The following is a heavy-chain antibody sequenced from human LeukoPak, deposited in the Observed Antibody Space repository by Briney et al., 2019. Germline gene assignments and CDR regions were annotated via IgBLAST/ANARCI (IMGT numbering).Heavy chain of an antibody. J-gene: IGHJ4*02. CDR1: GGSISSGSYY. CDR3: AREGIVVVLFDY. CDR2: IYTSGGT. V-gene: IGHV4-61*02. Sequence: PSQTLSLTWTVSGGSISSGSYYWSWIRQPAGKGLEWIGRIYTSGGTYYNPSLKSRVTISVDTSKNQFSLKLSSVTAADTAVYYCAREGIVVVLFDYWGQGTLVTVSS. D-gene: IGHD3-22*01.